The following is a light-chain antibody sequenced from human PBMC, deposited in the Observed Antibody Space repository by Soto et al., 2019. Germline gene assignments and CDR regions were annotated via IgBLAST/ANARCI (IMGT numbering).Light chain of an antibody. CDR3: QQYNNWTWT. CDR1: HSVGST. J-gene: IGKJ1*01. V-gene: IGKV3-15*01. Sequence: ETLMTQYPATLSVSPGERATLSCRASHSVGSTLDWYQKKPGKALRLLMYDTSTRATGIPARLRGSGSGTELTLTISSLKYDDFAVYYCQQYNNWTWTVGQGTKVDIK. CDR2: DTS.